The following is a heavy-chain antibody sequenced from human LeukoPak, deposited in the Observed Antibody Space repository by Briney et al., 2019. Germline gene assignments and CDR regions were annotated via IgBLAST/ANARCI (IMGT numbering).Heavy chain of an antibody. D-gene: IGHD1-26*01. CDR1: GGSISGYY. V-gene: IGHV4-4*07. J-gene: IGHJ4*02. Sequence: SSETLSLTCTVSGGSISGYYWSWIRQPAGKGLEWVGRIYTSGSTNYNPSLKSRVTMSVDTSKNQFSLKLSSVTAADTAVYYCARMASGATPDFDYWGQGTLVTVSS. CDR2: IYTSGST. CDR3: ARMASGATPDFDY.